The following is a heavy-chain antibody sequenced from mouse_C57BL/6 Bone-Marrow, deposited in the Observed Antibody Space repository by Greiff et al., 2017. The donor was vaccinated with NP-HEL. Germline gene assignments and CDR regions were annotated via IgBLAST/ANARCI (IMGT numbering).Heavy chain of an antibody. CDR3: ARDGYYYGTRFAY. Sequence: QVQLQQSGPELVKPGASVKISCKASGYTFTDYYINWVKQRPGQGLEWIGWIFPGSGSTYYNEKFKGKATLTVDNSSSTAYMLLSSLTSEDSAVYYWARDGYYYGTRFAYWGQGTLVTVSA. CDR1: GYTFTDYY. V-gene: IGHV1-75*01. J-gene: IGHJ3*01. D-gene: IGHD1-1*01. CDR2: IFPGSGST.